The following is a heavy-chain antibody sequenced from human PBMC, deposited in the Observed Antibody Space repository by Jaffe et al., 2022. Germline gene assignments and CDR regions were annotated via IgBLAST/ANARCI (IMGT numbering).Heavy chain of an antibody. CDR1: GYSFTSYW. J-gene: IGHJ4*02. CDR3: VRPGEMATTFPYFDY. V-gene: IGHV5-51*03. D-gene: IGHD3-16*01. Sequence: EVQLVQSGAEVKKPGESLKISCKGSGYSFTSYWIGWVRQMPGKGLEWMGIIYPGDSDTRYSPSFQGQVTISADKSISTAYLQWSSLKASDTAMYYCVRPGEMATTFPYFDYWGQGTLVTVSS. CDR2: IYPGDSDT.